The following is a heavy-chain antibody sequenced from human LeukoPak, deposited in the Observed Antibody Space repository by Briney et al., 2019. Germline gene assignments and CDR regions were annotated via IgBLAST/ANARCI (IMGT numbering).Heavy chain of an antibody. V-gene: IGHV3-21*01. D-gene: IGHD3-3*01. CDR2: IRSSSSYI. CDR3: ARGRGYYDFWSGPDAFDI. CDR1: GFTFNKFN. J-gene: IGHJ3*02. Sequence: GGSLRLSRAGSGFTFNKFNMNWVRQAPGKGLEWVSSIRSSSSYIYYADSVKGRFTISRDNANNSLYLQMNSLRAEDTAVYYCARGRGYYDFWSGPDAFDIWGQGTMVTVSS.